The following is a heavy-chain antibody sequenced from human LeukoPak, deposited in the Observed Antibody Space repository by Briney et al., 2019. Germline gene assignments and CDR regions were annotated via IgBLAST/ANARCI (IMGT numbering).Heavy chain of an antibody. CDR2: IIPIFGTA. CDR1: GGTFSSYA. J-gene: IGHJ5*02. D-gene: IGHD2-2*01. CDR3: AREGYCSSASCRGWFDP. Sequence: ASVKVSCKASGGTFSSYAISWVRQAPGQGLEWMGGIIPIFGTANYAQKFQGRVTITTDESTSTAYMELSSLRSEDTAVYYRAREGYCSSASCRGWFDPWGQGTLVTVSS. V-gene: IGHV1-69*05.